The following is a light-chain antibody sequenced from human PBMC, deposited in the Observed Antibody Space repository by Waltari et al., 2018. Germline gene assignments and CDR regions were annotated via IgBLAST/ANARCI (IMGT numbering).Light chain of an antibody. V-gene: IGLV4-69*01. Sequence: QLVLTQSPSASASLGASVKLTCTLSRGHTTNIIAWIQQKPEKGPRYLMKVNSDGSHNKGVEIPDRFSGSSSGAERYLTISSLQSEDEADYYCQTGGHGTWVFGGGTRLTVL. CDR2: VNSDGSH. CDR3: QTGGHGTWV. CDR1: RGHTTNI. J-gene: IGLJ3*02.